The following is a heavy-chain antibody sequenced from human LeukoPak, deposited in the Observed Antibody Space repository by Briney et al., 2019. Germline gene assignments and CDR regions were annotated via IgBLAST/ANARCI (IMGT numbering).Heavy chain of an antibody. CDR1: GFTFSSYG. V-gene: IGHV3-30*02. CDR2: IRCDGSNK. J-gene: IGHJ6*02. D-gene: IGHD5-18*01. Sequence: GGSLSLSCSASGFTFSSYGMHWVRQGPGKGLEGVAFIRCDGSNKYYADSVKGRFTISRDNSKNTVCLQMNSLRAEDTAVYYCASRQGGFNYGYLDVWGQGTTVTVSS. CDR3: ASRQGGFNYGYLDV.